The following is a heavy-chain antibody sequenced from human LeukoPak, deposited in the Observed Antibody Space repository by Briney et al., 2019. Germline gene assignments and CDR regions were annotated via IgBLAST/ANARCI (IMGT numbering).Heavy chain of an antibody. Sequence: GGSLRLSCAASGFTFSSYAMSWVRQAPGKGLVWISLIKKDGFFSTYADSVKGRFTISRDDAKNTLYLQMDSLRANDTAVYYCATDLDYTLDYWGRGTLVTVSS. CDR1: GFTFSSYA. J-gene: IGHJ4*02. V-gene: IGHV3-74*03. CDR2: IKKDGFFS. CDR3: ATDLDYTLDY. D-gene: IGHD4-11*01.